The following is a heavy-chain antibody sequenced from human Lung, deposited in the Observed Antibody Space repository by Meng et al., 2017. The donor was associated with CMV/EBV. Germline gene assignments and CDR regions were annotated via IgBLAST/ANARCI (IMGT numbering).Heavy chain of an antibody. V-gene: IGHV4-30-4*08. Sequence: HVQAHASCRVRVKPSQIRSLLYSVSAGSIHIGDYYCGWIRQPPGKGLEWIGYIYYSGSTYYNPSLKSRVTISVDTSKNQVSLKLSSVTTADTAVYYCARALDTAMVTFDYWGQGTLVTVSS. D-gene: IGHD5-18*01. CDR3: ARALDTAMVTFDY. CDR1: AGSIHIGDYY. CDR2: IYYSGST. J-gene: IGHJ4*02.